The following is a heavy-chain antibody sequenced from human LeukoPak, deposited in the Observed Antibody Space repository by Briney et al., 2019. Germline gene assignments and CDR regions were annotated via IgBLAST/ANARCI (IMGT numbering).Heavy chain of an antibody. CDR2: IHTSGST. Sequence: PSETLSLTCTVSGGFSSFDYWTWIRQPPGKGLEWIGNIHTSGSTDYSPSLKSRVTMSIDTSKNQFSLRLSSVTAADTAVYYCARPGQSSWWVYFNYWGQGTLVTVSS. D-gene: IGHD2-15*01. CDR1: GGFSSFDY. V-gene: IGHV4-4*09. J-gene: IGHJ4*02. CDR3: ARPGQSSWWVYFNY.